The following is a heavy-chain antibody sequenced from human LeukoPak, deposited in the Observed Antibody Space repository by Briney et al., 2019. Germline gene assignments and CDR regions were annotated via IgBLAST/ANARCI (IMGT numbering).Heavy chain of an antibody. CDR1: GFTVSSNY. J-gene: IGHJ5*02. D-gene: IGHD3-16*01. Sequence: GGSLRLSCAASGFTVSSNYMSWVRQAPGKGLEWVSVIYSGGSTYYADSVKGRFTISRDNSKNTLYLQMNSLRAEDTAVYYCAPLTFGGVIDPWGQGSLVTVSS. V-gene: IGHV3-66*02. CDR3: APLTFGGVIDP. CDR2: IYSGGST.